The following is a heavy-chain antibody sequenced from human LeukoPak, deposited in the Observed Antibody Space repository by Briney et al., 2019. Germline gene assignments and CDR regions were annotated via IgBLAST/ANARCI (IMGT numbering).Heavy chain of an antibody. D-gene: IGHD1-26*01. CDR3: ARAWSSHGTFDH. CDR1: GGSISSYY. CDR2: IYYSGST. V-gene: IGHV4-59*01. Sequence: PSETLSLTCTVSGGSISSYYWRWIRQPPGKVLEWIEYIYYSGSTNYNPSLKGRVTISLDTSRNQFSLRLNSVTAADTAIYYCARAWSSHGTFDHWGQGTLVTVSS. J-gene: IGHJ4*02.